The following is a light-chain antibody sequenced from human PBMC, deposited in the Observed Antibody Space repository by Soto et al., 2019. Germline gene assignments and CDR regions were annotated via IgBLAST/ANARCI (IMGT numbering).Light chain of an antibody. V-gene: IGKV4-1*01. CDR2: WAS. CDR3: QQYYSTPFT. J-gene: IGKJ3*01. Sequence: DIVMTQSPDSLAVSLGERATINCKSSQSVLYSSHNKNYLGWYQKKPGQPPKLLIYWASTRESGVPERFSGSGSGTDCTLTNSSRQAEDVAIYYCQQYYSTPFTCGPGTKVDIK. CDR1: QSVLYSSHNKNY.